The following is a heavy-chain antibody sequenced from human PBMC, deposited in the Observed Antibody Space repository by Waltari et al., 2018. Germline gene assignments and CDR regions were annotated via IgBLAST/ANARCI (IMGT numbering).Heavy chain of an antibody. CDR3: ANAVSGSSWLLHYYYYVMDV. J-gene: IGHJ6*02. CDR2: ISGSGGST. V-gene: IGHV3-23*01. CDR1: GFTFSSYA. Sequence: EVQLLESGGGLVQPGGSLRLSCAASGFTFSSYAMSWVRQAPGKGLEWVSAISGSGGSTYYADSVKGRFTISRDNSKNTLYLQMNSLRAEDTAVYYCANAVSGSSWLLHYYYYVMDVWGQGTTVTVSS. D-gene: IGHD6-13*01.